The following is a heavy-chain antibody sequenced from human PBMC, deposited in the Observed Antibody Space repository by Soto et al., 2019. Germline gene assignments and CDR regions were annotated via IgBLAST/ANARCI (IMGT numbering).Heavy chain of an antibody. CDR2: IYYSGST. CDR3: ARDQGSLAPRAPYFDY. CDR1: GGSISSYY. Sequence: SETLPLTCTVSGGSISSYYWSWIRQPPGKGLEWIGYIYYSGSTNYNPSLKSRVTISVDTSKNQFSLKLSSVTAADTAVYYCARDQGSLAPRAPYFDYWGQGTLVTVS. J-gene: IGHJ4*02. V-gene: IGHV4-59*01.